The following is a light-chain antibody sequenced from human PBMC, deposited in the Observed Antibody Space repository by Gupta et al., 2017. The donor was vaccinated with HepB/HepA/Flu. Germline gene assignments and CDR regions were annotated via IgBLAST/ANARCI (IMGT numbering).Light chain of an antibody. V-gene: IGKV2-28*01. CDR3: KQAKRTPLT. Sequence: IVMPPSPLPLPVPPGEPASISCRSRQSLLHSNGNNYFDWYLQKPGQSPKLLIYLVSNRESGVPDRFSGSGSGTDLTLTISRLEAEDFGVYYCKQAKRTPLTFGRGTKVDIK. J-gene: IGKJ3*01. CDR2: LVS. CDR1: QSLLHSNGNNY.